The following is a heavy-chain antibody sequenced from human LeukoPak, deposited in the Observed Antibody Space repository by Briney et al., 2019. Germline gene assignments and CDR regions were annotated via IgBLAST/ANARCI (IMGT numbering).Heavy chain of an antibody. V-gene: IGHV3-49*04. CDR1: GFSFSSHG. J-gene: IGHJ4*02. CDR3: TRSLTFCGSGCYRPADS. CDR2: IRGNTYGGKA. Sequence: GGSLRLSCAASGFSFSSHGMSWVRQAPGKGLEWVGFIRGNTYGGKAEYAASVKGRSTISRDDSEGIAYLQMNSLKIEDTAVYFCTRSLTFCGSGCYRPADSWGQGTLVTVSS. D-gene: IGHD2-21*02.